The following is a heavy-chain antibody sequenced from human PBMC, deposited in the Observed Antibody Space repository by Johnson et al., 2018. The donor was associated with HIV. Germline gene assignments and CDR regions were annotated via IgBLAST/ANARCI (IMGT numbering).Heavy chain of an antibody. Sequence: QVQLVESGGGVVRPGGSLRLSCAASGFTFSSYGMHWVRQAPGKGLAWVVSISYDGSKKYYGDSVKGRFTISRDNSKNTLYLQMDSLRIEDTAFYYCAKAYCPGCDGFEIWGQGTMVTVSS. CDR2: ISYDGSKK. CDR1: GFTFSSYG. CDR3: AKAYCPGCDGFEI. D-gene: IGHD2-21*01. J-gene: IGHJ3*02. V-gene: IGHV3-30*18.